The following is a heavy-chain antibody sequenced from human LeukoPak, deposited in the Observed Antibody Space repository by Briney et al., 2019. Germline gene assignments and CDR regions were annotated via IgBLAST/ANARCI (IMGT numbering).Heavy chain of an antibody. D-gene: IGHD3-16*02. Sequence: PGGSLRLSCAASGFTFSSYGMHWVRQAPGKGLEWVAVISYDGSNKYYADSVKGRFTISRDNSKNTLYLQMNSLRAEDTAVYYCAKVKGDYVWGSYRYYFDYWGQGTLVTVSS. J-gene: IGHJ4*02. CDR1: GFTFSSYG. V-gene: IGHV3-30*18. CDR2: ISYDGSNK. CDR3: AKVKGDYVWGSYRYYFDY.